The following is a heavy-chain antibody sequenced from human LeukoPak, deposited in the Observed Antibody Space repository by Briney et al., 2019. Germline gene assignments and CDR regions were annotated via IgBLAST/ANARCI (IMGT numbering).Heavy chain of an antibody. V-gene: IGHV3-30*02. J-gene: IGHJ5*02. CDR3: ARDSGLLWFGELLAPSWLDP. D-gene: IGHD3-10*01. CDR2: IRYDGSNK. CDR1: GFTFSSYG. Sequence: PGGSLTLSCAASGFTFSSYGMHWVRQAPAKGLERVAFIRYDGSNKYYADSVKGRFTISRDNSKNTLYLQMNSLRAEDTAVYYCARDSGLLWFGELLAPSWLDPWGQGTLVTVSS.